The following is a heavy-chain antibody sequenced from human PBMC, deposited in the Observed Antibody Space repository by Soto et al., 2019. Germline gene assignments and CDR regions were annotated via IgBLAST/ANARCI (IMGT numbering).Heavy chain of an antibody. CDR2: IWYDGSNK. V-gene: IGHV3-33*01. J-gene: IGHJ6*02. CDR3: ARDPVVRGVIGDYYYYGMDV. D-gene: IGHD3-10*01. CDR1: GFTFSSYG. Sequence: GSLRLSCAASGFTFSSYGMHWVRQAPGKGLEWVAVIWYDGSNKYYADSVKGRLTISRDNSKNTLYLQMNSLRAEDTAVYYCARDPVVRGVIGDYYYYGMDVWGQGTTVTVSS.